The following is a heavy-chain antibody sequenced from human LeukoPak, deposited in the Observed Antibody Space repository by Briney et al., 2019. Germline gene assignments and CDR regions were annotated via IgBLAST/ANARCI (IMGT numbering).Heavy chain of an antibody. CDR1: GGSISSYY. D-gene: IGHD6-13*01. J-gene: IGHJ4*02. CDR2: IYYSGST. CDR3: ARKDSRSWNFDY. Sequence: SETLSLTCTVSGGSISSYYWNWIRQPPGKGLEWIGYIYYSGSTTYNPSPKSRVTISSDTSKNQFSLKLSSVTAADTAVYYCARKDSRSWNFDYWDQGTLVTVSS. V-gene: IGHV4-59*01.